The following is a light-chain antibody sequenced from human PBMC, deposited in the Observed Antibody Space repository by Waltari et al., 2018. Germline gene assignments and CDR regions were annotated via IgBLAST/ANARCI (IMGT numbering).Light chain of an antibody. V-gene: IGLV2-11*01. CDR3: CSYGGSYTLVV. Sequence: QSALTQPRSVSGSPGQSVTISCTGSSGDVGDFTYVSWYQQHPGKAPKLMIYDVTKRPSGVPVRSSGSRSADTASLTISGLQAEDEADYYCCSYGGSYTLVVFGGGTKLTVL. J-gene: IGLJ2*01. CDR2: DVT. CDR1: SGDVGDFTY.